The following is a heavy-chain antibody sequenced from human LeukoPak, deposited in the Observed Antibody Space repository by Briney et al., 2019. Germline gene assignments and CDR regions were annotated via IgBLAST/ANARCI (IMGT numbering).Heavy chain of an antibody. D-gene: IGHD6-19*01. CDR1: SGSISSSPYY. V-gene: IGHV4-39*01. J-gene: IGHJ4*02. CDR2: IYYSGST. Sequence: SETLSLTCTVSSGSISSSPYYWGWIRQPPGKGLEWIGNIYYSGSTYYNPSLKTRVTISVDTSKNQFSLKLTSVTAADTAVYYCARHASVDGNWPRPLDYWGQGSLVTVSS. CDR3: ARHASVDGNWPRPLDY.